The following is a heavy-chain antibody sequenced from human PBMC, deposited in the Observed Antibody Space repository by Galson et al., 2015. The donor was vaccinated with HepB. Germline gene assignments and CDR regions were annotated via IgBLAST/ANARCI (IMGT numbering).Heavy chain of an antibody. D-gene: IGHD3-10*01. CDR1: GFTFSSYA. V-gene: IGHV3-23*01. CDR3: AKGQWFGELPFDY. CDR2: ISGSGGST. Sequence: SLRLSCAASGFTFSSYAMSWVRQAPGKGLEWVSAISGSGGSTYYADSVKGRFTISRDNSKNTLYLQMNSLRAEDTAVYYCAKGQWFGELPFDYWGQGTLVTVSS. J-gene: IGHJ4*02.